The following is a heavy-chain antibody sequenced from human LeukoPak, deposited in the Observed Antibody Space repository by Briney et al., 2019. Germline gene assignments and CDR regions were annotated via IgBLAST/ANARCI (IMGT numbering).Heavy chain of an antibody. CDR2: ISAYNGNT. Sequence: ASVKVSCKASGYTFTSYYMHWVRQAPGQGLEWMGWISAYNGNTNYAQKLQGRVTMTTDTSTSTAYMELRSLRSDDTAVYYCARETGDYYDSSGYFDYWGQGTLVTVSS. CDR1: GYTFTSYY. CDR3: ARETGDYYDSSGYFDY. J-gene: IGHJ4*02. D-gene: IGHD3-22*01. V-gene: IGHV1-18*04.